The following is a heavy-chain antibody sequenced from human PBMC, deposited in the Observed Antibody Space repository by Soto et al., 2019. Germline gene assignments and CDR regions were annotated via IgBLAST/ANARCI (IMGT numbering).Heavy chain of an antibody. J-gene: IGHJ5*02. CDR3: ARDLFSGWYNWFDP. CDR2: ISAYNGNT. V-gene: IGHV1-18*04. CDR1: GYTFTSYG. Sequence: GASVKVPCKASGYTFTSYGISWVRQAPGQGLEWMGWISAYNGNTNYAQKLQGRVTMTTDTSTSTAYMELRSLRSDDTAVYYCARDLFSGWYNWFDPWGQGTLVTVSS. D-gene: IGHD6-19*01.